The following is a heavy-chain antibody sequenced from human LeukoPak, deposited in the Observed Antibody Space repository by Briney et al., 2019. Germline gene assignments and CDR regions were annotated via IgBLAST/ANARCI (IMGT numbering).Heavy chain of an antibody. D-gene: IGHD4-17*01. V-gene: IGHV1-8*01. CDR2: MNPNSGNT. CDR1: GYTFTSYD. J-gene: IGHJ4*02. Sequence: ASVKVSCKASGYTFTSYDINWVRQATGQGLEWMGWMNPNSGNTGYAQKFQGRVTMTRNTSISTAYMELSSLRSEDTAVYYCARGALRDYGDDDHYFDYWGQGTLVTVSS. CDR3: ARGALRDYGDDDHYFDY.